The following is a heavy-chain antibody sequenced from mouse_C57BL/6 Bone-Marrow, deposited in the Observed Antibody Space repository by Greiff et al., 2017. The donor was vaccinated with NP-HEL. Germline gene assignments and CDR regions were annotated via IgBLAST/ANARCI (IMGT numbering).Heavy chain of an antibody. V-gene: IGHV14-4*01. CDR1: GFNIKDDY. CDR2: LDPENGDT. Sequence: VQLQQSGAELVRPGASVKLSCTASGFNIKDDYMHWVKQRPEQGLEWIGWLDPENGDTEYASKFQGTATITADTSSNTAYLQLSSLTSEDTAVYYCTSGSSPFAYWGQGTLVTVSA. J-gene: IGHJ3*01. D-gene: IGHD1-1*01. CDR3: TSGSSPFAY.